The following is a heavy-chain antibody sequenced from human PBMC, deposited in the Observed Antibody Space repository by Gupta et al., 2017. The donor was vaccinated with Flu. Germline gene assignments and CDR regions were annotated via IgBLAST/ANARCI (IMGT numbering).Heavy chain of an antibody. CDR1: GFRFNYHS. CDR3: AREPYAYHHWDV. J-gene: IGHJ6*04. V-gene: IGHV3-21*04. CDR2: ISTTERYT. Sequence: EVQLVESGGGLVNPGGSLRLACTGPGFRFNYHSFNLVRQAPGKGLEWVASISTTERYTDYADSVKGRFIISRDNAQNSSYLQMNSLTDEDTAVYYCAREPYAYHHWDVWGKGTTVTVSS. D-gene: IGHD2-2*01.